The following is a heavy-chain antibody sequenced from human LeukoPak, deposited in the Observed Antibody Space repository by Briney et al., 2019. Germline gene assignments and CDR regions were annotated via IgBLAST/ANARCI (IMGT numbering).Heavy chain of an antibody. CDR1: GFTFSSYD. V-gene: IGHV3-13*01. J-gene: IGHJ3*02. D-gene: IGHD3-10*01. Sequence: GGSLRLSCAASGFTFSSYDMHWVRQATGKGLEWVSGIGTAGDTYYPGSVKGRFTISRENAKNSVYLQMNSLRARDTAVYYCARSVGELGNAFDIWGQGTMVTVSS. CDR2: IGTAGDT. CDR3: ARSVGELGNAFDI.